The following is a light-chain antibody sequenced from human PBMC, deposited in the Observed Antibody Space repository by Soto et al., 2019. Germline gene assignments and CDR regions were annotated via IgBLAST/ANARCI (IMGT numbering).Light chain of an antibody. CDR1: QGISSY. CDR3: QHYNSYSEA. Sequence: AVRTTLSSSSFCAYTGDRLTLTCRASQGISSYLAWYQQKPGKAPKLLIYKASTLKSGVPSRFSGSGSGTEFTLTISSLQPDDFATYYCQHYNSYSEAFGQGT. J-gene: IGKJ1*01. V-gene: IGKV1-8*01. CDR2: KAS.